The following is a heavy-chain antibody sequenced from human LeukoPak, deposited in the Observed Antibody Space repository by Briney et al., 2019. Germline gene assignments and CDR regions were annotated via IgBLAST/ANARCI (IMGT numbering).Heavy chain of an antibody. J-gene: IGHJ6*03. Sequence: GRSLTPSRAPSAFTFSIYSTNSVRQPPGKGREWVSSISSRVSYIYYADSVKGGFTISRDNAKNSLYLQMNCLRAEETAVYYCARVEMATITFRYYYYMDVWGKGTTVTVSS. CDR2: ISSRVSYI. D-gene: IGHD5-24*01. V-gene: IGHV3-21*01. CDR1: AFTFSIYS. CDR3: ARVEMATITFRYYYYMDV.